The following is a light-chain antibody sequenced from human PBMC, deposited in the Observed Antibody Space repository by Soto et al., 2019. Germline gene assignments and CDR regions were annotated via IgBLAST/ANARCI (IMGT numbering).Light chain of an antibody. CDR2: DVN. V-gene: IGLV2-14*03. Sequence: QSALTQPASVSGSPGQSITISCTGTSSDIGAYNFVPWYQQHPGKAPKPMLYDVNIRPSGVSNRFSGSKSGNTASLTISGLQAEDEADYYCTSWTTSTTMIFGGGTKVTVL. CDR1: SSDIGAYNF. J-gene: IGLJ2*01. CDR3: TSWTTSTTMI.